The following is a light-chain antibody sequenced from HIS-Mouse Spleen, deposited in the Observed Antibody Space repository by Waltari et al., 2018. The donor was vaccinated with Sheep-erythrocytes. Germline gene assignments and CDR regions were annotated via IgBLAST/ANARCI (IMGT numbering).Light chain of an antibody. J-gene: IGLJ1*01. Sequence: QSALTQPRPVSGSPGQSVPIPCPGPSRDVGGYNYVSWYQQHPGKAPKLMIYDVSKRPSGVPDRFSGSKSGNTASLTISGLQAEDEADYYCCSYAGSYNHVFATGTKVTVL. V-gene: IGLV2-11*01. CDR3: CSYAGSYNHV. CDR2: DVS. CDR1: SRDVGGYNY.